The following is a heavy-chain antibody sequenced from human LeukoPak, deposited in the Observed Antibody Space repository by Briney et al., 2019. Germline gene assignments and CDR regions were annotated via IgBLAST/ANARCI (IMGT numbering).Heavy chain of an antibody. V-gene: IGHV1-18*01. J-gene: IGHJ4*02. CDR2: ISAYNGNT. D-gene: IGHD2/OR15-2a*01. CDR1: GYTFTSYG. CDR3: ARALTGLLSIDY. Sequence: ASVKVSCKASGYTFTSYGISWVRQAPGQGLEWMGWISAYNGNTNYAQKFQGRVTMTRDTSISTAYMELSRLRSDDTAVYYCARALTGLLSIDYWGQGTLVTVSS.